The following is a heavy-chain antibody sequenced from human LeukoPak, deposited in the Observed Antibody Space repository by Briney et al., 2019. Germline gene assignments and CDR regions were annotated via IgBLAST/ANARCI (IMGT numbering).Heavy chain of an antibody. CDR2: INSDGSST. Sequence: GGSLRLSCAASGFPFSSYWMHWVRQVPGKGLLWVSRINSDGSSTSYADSVKGRFTISRDNAKNTLYLQMNSLRAEDTAVYYCARDQWLASLDYWGQGTLVTVSS. J-gene: IGHJ4*02. CDR3: ARDQWLASLDY. CDR1: GFPFSSYW. V-gene: IGHV3-74*01. D-gene: IGHD6-19*01.